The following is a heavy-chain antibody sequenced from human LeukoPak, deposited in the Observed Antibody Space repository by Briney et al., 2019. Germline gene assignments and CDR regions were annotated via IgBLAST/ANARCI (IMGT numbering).Heavy chain of an antibody. V-gene: IGHV4-59*01. J-gene: IGHJ3*02. D-gene: IGHD5-18*01. CDR3: ARAPGDTAMGDAFDI. CDR1: GGSISSYY. Sequence: SETLSLTCTVSGGSISSYYWSWIRQPPGKGLEWIGYIYYSGSTNYNPSLKSRVTISVDTSKNQFSLKLSSVTAADTAVYYCARAPGDTAMGDAFDIWGQGTMVTVSS. CDR2: IYYSGST.